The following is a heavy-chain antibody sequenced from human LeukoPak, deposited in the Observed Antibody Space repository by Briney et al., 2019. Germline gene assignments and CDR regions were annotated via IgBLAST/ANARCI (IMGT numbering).Heavy chain of an antibody. CDR3: AKDYYDSSGANADAFDI. CDR2: ISGSGGST. J-gene: IGHJ3*02. Sequence: GGSLRLSCAASGFTFSSYAMTWVRQAPGKGLEWVSVISGSGGSTDYADSVKGRFTISRDNSKNTLSLQMNSLRAEDTAVYYCAKDYYDSSGANADAFDIWGQGTMVTVSS. CDR1: GFTFSSYA. D-gene: IGHD3-22*01. V-gene: IGHV3-23*01.